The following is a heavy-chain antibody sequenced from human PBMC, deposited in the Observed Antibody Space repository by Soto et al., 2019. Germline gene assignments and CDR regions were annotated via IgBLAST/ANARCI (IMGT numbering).Heavy chain of an antibody. CDR2: IIPIFGTA. Sequence: QVQLVQSGAEVKKPGSSVKVSCKASGGTFSSYAISWVRQAPVQGLEWMGGIIPIFGTANYAQKFQGRVTITADESTSTAYMELSSLRSEDTAVYYCARATPPVSHSRYYYYYGMDVWGQGTTVTVSS. CDR1: GGTFSSYA. CDR3: ARATPPVSHSRYYYYYGMDV. J-gene: IGHJ6*02. D-gene: IGHD2-15*01. V-gene: IGHV1-69*12.